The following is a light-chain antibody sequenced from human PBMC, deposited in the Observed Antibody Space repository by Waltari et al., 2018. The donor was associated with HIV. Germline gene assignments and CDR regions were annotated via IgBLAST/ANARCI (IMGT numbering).Light chain of an antibody. Sequence: QSALTQPASVSGSPGQSITISCDLNDYKYVSWYQRHPGKAPKVIIYEATNRPAGLSTLLAGSKSGHTASLTISGLQADDEADYHCCSYVGSRTLLFGGGTKVTVL. V-gene: IGLV2-23*01. CDR1: DLNDYKY. J-gene: IGLJ3*02. CDR3: CSYVGSRTLL. CDR2: EAT.